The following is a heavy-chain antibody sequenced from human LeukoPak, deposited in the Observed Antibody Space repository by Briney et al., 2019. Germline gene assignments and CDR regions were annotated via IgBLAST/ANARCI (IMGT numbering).Heavy chain of an antibody. CDR2: ISSSGTSR. Sequence: GGSLRLSCAASGFTFSDYYMSWLRQAPGKGLEWVSYISSSGTSRYYTDSVKGRFTISRDNTKNSLYLQMNSLRAEDTAVYYCARDDIIVGAANWGQGTLVTVSS. J-gene: IGHJ4*02. CDR3: ARDDIIVGAAN. V-gene: IGHV3-11*01. D-gene: IGHD1-26*01. CDR1: GFTFSDYY.